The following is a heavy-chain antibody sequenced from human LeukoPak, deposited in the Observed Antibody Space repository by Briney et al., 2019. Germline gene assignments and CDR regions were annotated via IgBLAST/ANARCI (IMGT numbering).Heavy chain of an antibody. V-gene: IGHV4-59*12. CDR2: IYYSGST. D-gene: IGHD3-22*01. Sequence: SETLSPTCTVSGGSISSYYWNWIRQPPGKGLEWIGYIYYSGSTDYNPSLKSRVTISVDTSKNQFSLKLSSVTAADTAVYYCARHDRYYDSSGYSRYFFDYWGQGTLVTVSS. CDR1: GGSISSYY. CDR3: ARHDRYYDSSGYSRYFFDY. J-gene: IGHJ4*02.